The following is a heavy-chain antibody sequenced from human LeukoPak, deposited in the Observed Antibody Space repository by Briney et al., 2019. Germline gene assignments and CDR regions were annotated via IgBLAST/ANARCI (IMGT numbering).Heavy chain of an antibody. D-gene: IGHD2-15*01. CDR3: AKPGIRAVAPAMSTLNY. CDR1: GFTFDDYA. CDR2: ISWNSGSI. V-gene: IGHV3-9*01. Sequence: PGGSLRLSCAASGFTFDDYAMHWVRHAPGKGLEWVSGISWNSGSIGYADSVKGRFTISRDNSKNTLYLQMNSLRAEDTAVYFCAKPGIRAVAPAMSTLNYWGQGTLVTVSS. J-gene: IGHJ4*02.